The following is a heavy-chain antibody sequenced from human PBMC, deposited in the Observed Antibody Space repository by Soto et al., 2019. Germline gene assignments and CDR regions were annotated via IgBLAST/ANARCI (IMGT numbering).Heavy chain of an antibody. J-gene: IGHJ4*02. CDR1: GYTFTGYY. Sequence: ASVKVSCKASGYTFTGYYMHWVRQAPGQGLEWMGWINPNSGGTNYAQKFQGWVTMTRDTSISTAYMELSRLRSDDTAVYYCAREFCISTSCQARIDYWGQGTLVTVSS. D-gene: IGHD2-2*01. CDR3: AREFCISTSCQARIDY. V-gene: IGHV1-2*04. CDR2: INPNSGGT.